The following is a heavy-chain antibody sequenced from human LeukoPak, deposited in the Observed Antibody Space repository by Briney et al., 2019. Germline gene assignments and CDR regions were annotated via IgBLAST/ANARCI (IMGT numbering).Heavy chain of an antibody. D-gene: IGHD3-10*01. V-gene: IGHV4-34*01. Sequence: PSETLSLTCAVYGGSFSGYYWSLIRQPPGKGLEWIGEINHSGSTNYNPSLKSRVTISVDTSKNQFSLKLSSVTAADTAVYYCARERSGYYYYYYMDVWGKGTTVTVSS. CDR1: GGSFSGYY. J-gene: IGHJ6*03. CDR2: INHSGST. CDR3: ARERSGYYYYYYMDV.